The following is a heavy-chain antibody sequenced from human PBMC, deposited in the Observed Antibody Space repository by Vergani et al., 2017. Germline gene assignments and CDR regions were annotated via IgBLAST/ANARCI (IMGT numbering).Heavy chain of an antibody. CDR2: IYYSGST. J-gene: IGHJ4*02. V-gene: IGHV4-59*01. CDR1: GGSISSYY. D-gene: IGHD4-11*01. Sequence: QVQLQESGPGLVKPSETLSLTCTVSGGSISSYYWSWIRQPPGKGLEWIGYIYYSGSTNYNPSLKSRVTISVDTSKNQCSLKLSSVTAADTAVYYCARAPDYSWIFDYWGQGTLVTVSS. CDR3: ARAPDYSWIFDY.